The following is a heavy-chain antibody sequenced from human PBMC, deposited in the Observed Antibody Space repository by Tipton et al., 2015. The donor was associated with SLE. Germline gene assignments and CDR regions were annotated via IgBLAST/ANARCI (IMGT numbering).Heavy chain of an antibody. CDR3: VRLRSKVLIDY. CDR1: GASISSGDYY. D-gene: IGHD2-8*01. V-gene: IGHV4-39*07. J-gene: IGHJ4*02. CDR2: ICCGGTT. Sequence: TLSLTCTVSGASISSGDYYWAWIRQLPGKGLEWIGYICCGGTTHYYPSLKSRITISVDTSKNQFSLEVRSVTAADTAVYYCVRLRSKVLIDYWGQGTLVTVSS.